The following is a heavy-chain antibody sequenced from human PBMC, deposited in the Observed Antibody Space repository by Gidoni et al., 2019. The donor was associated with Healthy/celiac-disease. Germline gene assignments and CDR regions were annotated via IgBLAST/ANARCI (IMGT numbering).Heavy chain of an antibody. CDR2: INHSGST. CDR3: ARGSLTDEYSWYDY. CDR1: GGSFSGYY. V-gene: IGHV4-34*01. D-gene: IGHD6-13*01. J-gene: IGHJ4*02. Sequence: QVQLQQWGAGLLKPSETLSLTCAVYGGSFSGYYWSWIRQPPGKGLEWIGEINHSGSTNYNPSLKSRVTISVDTSKNQFSLKLSSVTAADTAVYYCARGSLTDEYSWYDYWGQGTLVTVSS.